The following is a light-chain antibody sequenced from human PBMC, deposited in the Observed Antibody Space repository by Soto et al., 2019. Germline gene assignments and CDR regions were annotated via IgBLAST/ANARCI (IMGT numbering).Light chain of an antibody. CDR3: CSYAGSSAHVV. V-gene: IGLV2-23*02. Sequence: QSDLTQPASVAGSPGQSITISCTGTSSDVGTYNLVSWYQHHPGKTPKLMIYEVNKRPSGVSNRFSGSKSGNTASLTISGLQAEDEADYHCCSYAGSSAHVVFGGGTTLTVL. CDR2: EVN. CDR1: SSDVGTYNL. J-gene: IGLJ2*01.